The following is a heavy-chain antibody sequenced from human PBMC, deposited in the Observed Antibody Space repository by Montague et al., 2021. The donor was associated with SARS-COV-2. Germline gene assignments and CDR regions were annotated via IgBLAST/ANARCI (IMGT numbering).Heavy chain of an antibody. D-gene: IGHD3-10*01. CDR2: IYYSAGN. J-gene: IGHJ4*02. CDR1: GASISTYPFY. CDR3: VTGLPDGTGPFDY. V-gene: IGHV4-31*03. Sequence: TLSLTCTVSGASISTYPFYWSWIRQYPGKGLERIGYIYYSAGNYYNPSLRSRITMSVDPYKNQFSLTLSSVTAADTAIYYCVTGLPDGTGPFDYWGQGTLVTVSS.